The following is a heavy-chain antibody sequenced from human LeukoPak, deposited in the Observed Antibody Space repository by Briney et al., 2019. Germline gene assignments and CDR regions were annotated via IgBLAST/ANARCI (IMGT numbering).Heavy chain of an antibody. CDR1: GFNFSTYG. CDR3: ASTHCSAGSCYSGCDY. CDR2: IWYDGGNK. D-gene: IGHD2-15*01. Sequence: PGRSLRLSCAASGFNFSTYGMHWVRQAPGKGLEWVAVIWYDGGNKYYADSVKGRFTISRDNSKNTLYLQMNSLRAEDTAVYYCASTHCSAGSCYSGCDYWGQGTPVTVSS. J-gene: IGHJ4*02. V-gene: IGHV3-33*01.